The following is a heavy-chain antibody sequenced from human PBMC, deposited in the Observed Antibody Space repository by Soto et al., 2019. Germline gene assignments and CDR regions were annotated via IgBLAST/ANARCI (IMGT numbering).Heavy chain of an antibody. CDR3: ARDIQGRGATSGDDAFDI. V-gene: IGHV3-23*01. D-gene: IGHD2-15*01. Sequence: EVQLLESGGGLVQPGGSLRLSCVASEFTFSNNALNWVRRAPGGGREGASLISSSGGTTYYADSVKGRFSISRDNSKNTLYLQMNSLRVEDTAIYFCARDIQGRGATSGDDAFDIWGQGTMVTVSS. CDR1: EFTFSNNA. J-gene: IGHJ3*02. CDR2: ISSSGGTT.